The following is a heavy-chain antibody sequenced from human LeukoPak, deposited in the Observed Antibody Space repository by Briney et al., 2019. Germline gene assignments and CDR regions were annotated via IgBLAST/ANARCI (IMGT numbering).Heavy chain of an antibody. D-gene: IGHD3-10*01. Sequence: PGRSLRLSCAASGFTFSSYAMHWVRQAPGKGLEWVAVISYDGSNKYYADSVKGRFTISRDNSKNTLYLQMNSLRAEDTAVYYCARDPSYYYGSGSYYLTPLEPAPYYGMDVWGQGTTVTVSS. J-gene: IGHJ6*02. CDR3: ARDPSYYYGSGSYYLTPLEPAPYYGMDV. CDR2: ISYDGSNK. V-gene: IGHV3-30-3*01. CDR1: GFTFSSYA.